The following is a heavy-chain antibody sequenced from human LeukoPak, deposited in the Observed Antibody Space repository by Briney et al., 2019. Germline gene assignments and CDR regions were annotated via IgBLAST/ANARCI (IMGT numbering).Heavy chain of an antibody. J-gene: IGHJ4*02. CDR3: ARIPSFDFWSGSLFYYFDY. D-gene: IGHD3-3*01. Sequence: GESLKISCQAFGYSFTSYWIGWVRQMPGKGLECMGIIYPGDSDVRYSPSFQGQVIISADKSISTAYLRWSSLKASDTAMYYCARIPSFDFWSGSLFYYFDYWGQGTLVTVSS. CDR2: IYPGDSDV. V-gene: IGHV5-51*01. CDR1: GYSFTSYW.